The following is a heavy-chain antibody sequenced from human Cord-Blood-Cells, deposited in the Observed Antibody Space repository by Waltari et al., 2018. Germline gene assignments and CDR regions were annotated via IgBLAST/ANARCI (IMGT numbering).Heavy chain of an antibody. CDR1: GYSISSGYY. CDR3: ARVNYSNYFDY. D-gene: IGHD4-4*01. V-gene: IGHV4-38-2*02. J-gene: IGHJ4*02. Sequence: QVQLQESGPGLVKPSETLSLTCTVSGYSISSGYYWGWIRQPPGKGLEWIGSIYHSGSTYYNPSLKSRVTISVDTSKNQFSLKLSSVTAADTAMYYCARVNYSNYFDYWGQGTLVTVSS. CDR2: IYHSGST.